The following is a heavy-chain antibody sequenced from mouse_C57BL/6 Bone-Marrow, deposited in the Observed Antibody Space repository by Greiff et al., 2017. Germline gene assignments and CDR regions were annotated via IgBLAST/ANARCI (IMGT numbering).Heavy chain of an antibody. V-gene: IGHV1-75*01. Sequence: VKVVESGPELVKPGASVKISCKASGYTFTDYYINWVKQRPGQGLEWIGWIFPGSGSTYYNEKFKGKATLTVDKSSSTAYMLLSSLTSEDSAVYFCARVGWAYWYFDVWGTGTTVTVSS. CDR3: ARVGWAYWYFDV. D-gene: IGHD3-3*01. J-gene: IGHJ1*03. CDR1: GYTFTDYY. CDR2: IFPGSGST.